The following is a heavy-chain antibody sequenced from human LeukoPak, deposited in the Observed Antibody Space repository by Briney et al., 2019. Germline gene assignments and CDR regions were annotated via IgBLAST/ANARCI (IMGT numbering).Heavy chain of an antibody. Sequence: GRSLRLSCAASGFTVRSYLVHGLRHAPGRGLEGVAVIAYDGSNKYYAAFVKGRFSISRDNTKNTLFLQMNSLGAEDTAVFYWAKGPRGYSYGYLDYWGQGALVTVSS. D-gene: IGHD5-18*01. CDR3: AKGPRGYSYGYLDY. V-gene: IGHV3-30*18. CDR2: IAYDGSNK. J-gene: IGHJ4*01. CDR1: GFTVRSYL.